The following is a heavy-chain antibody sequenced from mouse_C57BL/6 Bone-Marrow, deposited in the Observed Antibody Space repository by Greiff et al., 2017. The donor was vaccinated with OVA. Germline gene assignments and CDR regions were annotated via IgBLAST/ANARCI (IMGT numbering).Heavy chain of an antibody. Sequence: VQLKESGAELVRPRASVKLSCTASGFNIKDDYMHWVKQRPEQGLEWIGWIDPENGDTEYASKFQGKATITADTSSNTAYLQLSSLTSEDTAVYYCTSYGNFDYWGQGTTLTVSS. D-gene: IGHD2-1*01. CDR1: GFNIKDDY. V-gene: IGHV14-4*01. J-gene: IGHJ2*01. CDR2: IDPENGDT. CDR3: TSYGNFDY.